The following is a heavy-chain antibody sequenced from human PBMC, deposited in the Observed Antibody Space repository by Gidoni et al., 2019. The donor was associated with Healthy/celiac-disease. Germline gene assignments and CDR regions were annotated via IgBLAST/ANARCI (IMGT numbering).Heavy chain of an antibody. J-gene: IGHJ4*02. CDR3: ARGPLWFRELSRYFDY. CDR2: INHSGST. Sequence: QVQLQQWGAGLLKPSETLSLTCAVYGGSFSGYYWSWIRQPPGKGLEWIGEINHSGSTNYNPSLKSRVTISVDTSKNQFSLKLSSVTAADTAVYYCARGPLWFRELSRYFDYWGQGTLVTVSS. CDR1: GGSFSGYY. V-gene: IGHV4-34*01. D-gene: IGHD3-10*01.